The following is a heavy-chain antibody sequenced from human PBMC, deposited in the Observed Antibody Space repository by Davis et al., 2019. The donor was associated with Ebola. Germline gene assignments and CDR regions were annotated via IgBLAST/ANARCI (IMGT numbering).Heavy chain of an antibody. J-gene: IGHJ4*02. CDR1: GFTFSSYG. CDR2: MSHDGSNI. CDR3: ARGDTYIQLWVTPDY. Sequence: GESLKISCAASGFTFSSYGMHWVRQAPGKGLEWVAVMSHDGSNIYYADFVKGRFTISRDNSRNTLYLQVNSLRAEDTAVYYCARGDTYIQLWVTPDYWGQGTLVSVSS. D-gene: IGHD5-18*01. V-gene: IGHV3-30*03.